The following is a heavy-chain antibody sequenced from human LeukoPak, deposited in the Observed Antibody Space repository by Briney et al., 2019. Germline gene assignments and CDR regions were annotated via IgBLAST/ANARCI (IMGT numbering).Heavy chain of an antibody. CDR1: GFTFNSYS. D-gene: IGHD1-26*01. CDR3: ARAGGSYQVFDY. CDR2: ITSSSGTI. J-gene: IGHJ4*02. Sequence: GGSLRLSCAASGFTFNSYSMNWVRQAPGKGLEWVSYITSSSGTIYYADSVKGRFTISRDNVKNSLYLQMNSLRAEDTAVYYCARAGGSYQVFDYWGQGTLVTVSS. V-gene: IGHV3-48*01.